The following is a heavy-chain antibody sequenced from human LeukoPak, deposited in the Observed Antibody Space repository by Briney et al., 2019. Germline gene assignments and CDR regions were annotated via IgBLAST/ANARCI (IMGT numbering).Heavy chain of an antibody. CDR2: ISSSGSTI. Sequence: GGSLRLSCAASGFTFSSYAMSWVRQAPGKGLEWVSYISSSGSTIYYADSVKGRFTISRDNAKNSLYLQMNSLRAEDTAVYYCARSESGWFAYDYWGQGTLVTVSS. CDR3: ARSESGWFAYDY. V-gene: IGHV3-48*04. CDR1: GFTFSSYA. D-gene: IGHD6-19*01. J-gene: IGHJ4*02.